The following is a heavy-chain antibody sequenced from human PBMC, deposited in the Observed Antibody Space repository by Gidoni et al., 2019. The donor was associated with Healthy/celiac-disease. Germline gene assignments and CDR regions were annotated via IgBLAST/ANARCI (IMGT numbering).Heavy chain of an antibody. J-gene: IGHJ4*02. CDR3: ARDPVATESFDY. Sequence: QVQLVASGGGVVQPGRALRLSCAASGFPFSSYAMHWVRQAPGKGLEWVAVISYDGSNKYYAASVKGRFTISRDNSKNTLYLQMNSLRAEDTAVYYCARDPVATESFDYWGQGTLVTVSS. V-gene: IGHV3-30*01. CDR2: ISYDGSNK. CDR1: GFPFSSYA. D-gene: IGHD5-12*01.